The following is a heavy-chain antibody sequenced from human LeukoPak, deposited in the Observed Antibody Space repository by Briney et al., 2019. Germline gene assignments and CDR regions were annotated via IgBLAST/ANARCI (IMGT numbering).Heavy chain of an antibody. V-gene: IGHV5-51*01. CDR2: ICPGDSDT. CDR1: GYSFTSYW. Sequence: GESLKISCKGSGYSFTSYWIGWVRQMPGKGLEWIGIICPGDSDTRYSPSFQGQVTISADKSISTAYLQWSSLKASDTAMYYCASQSYYDSSGYLLRAFDIWGQGTMVTVSS. CDR3: ASQSYYDSSGYLLRAFDI. J-gene: IGHJ3*02. D-gene: IGHD3-22*01.